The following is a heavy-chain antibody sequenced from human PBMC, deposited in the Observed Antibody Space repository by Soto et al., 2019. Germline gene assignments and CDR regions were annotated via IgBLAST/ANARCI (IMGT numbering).Heavy chain of an antibody. CDR1: GYTFTGYY. V-gene: IGHV1-2*04. D-gene: IGHD6-6*01. Sequence: GASVKVSCKASGYTFTGYYMHWVRQAPGQGLEWMGWINPNSGGTSYAQKFQGWVTMTRDTSISTAYMELSRLRSDDTAVYYCARNGYSSSSPILVYWGQGTLVTVS. J-gene: IGHJ4*02. CDR3: ARNGYSSSSPILVY. CDR2: INPNSGGT.